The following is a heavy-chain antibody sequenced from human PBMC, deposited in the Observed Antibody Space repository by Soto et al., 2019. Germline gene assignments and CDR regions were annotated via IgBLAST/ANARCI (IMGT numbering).Heavy chain of an antibody. J-gene: IGHJ4*02. Sequence: GASVKVSCKASGGTFSSYAISWVRHAPGQGLEWMGGIIPIFGTANYAQKFQGRVTITADKSTSTAYMELSSLRSEDTAVYYCASLGDGSGSSFDYWGQGTLVTVSS. CDR1: GGTFSSYA. CDR3: ASLGDGSGSSFDY. CDR2: IIPIFGTA. D-gene: IGHD3-10*01. V-gene: IGHV1-69*06.